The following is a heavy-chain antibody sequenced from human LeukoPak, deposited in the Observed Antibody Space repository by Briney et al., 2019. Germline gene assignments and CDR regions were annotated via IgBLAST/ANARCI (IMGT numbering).Heavy chain of an antibody. CDR2: INHSGST. V-gene: IGHV4-34*01. Sequence: SETLSLTCAVYGGSFSGYYWSWTRQPPGKGLEWIGEINHSGSTNYNPSLKSRVTISVDTSKNQFSLKLSSVTAADTAVYYCARFFTYSSSSGRLDYWGQGTLVTVSS. CDR3: ARFFTYSSSSGRLDY. J-gene: IGHJ4*02. D-gene: IGHD6-6*01. CDR1: GGSFSGYY.